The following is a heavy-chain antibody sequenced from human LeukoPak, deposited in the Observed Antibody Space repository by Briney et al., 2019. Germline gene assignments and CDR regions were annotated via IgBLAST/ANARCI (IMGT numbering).Heavy chain of an antibody. CDR2: ISSSSSYI. D-gene: IGHD2-2*01. CDR3: ARDSPPTSGFDY. CDR1: GFTFSSYS. J-gene: IGHJ4*02. Sequence: PGGSLRLSCAASGFTFSSYSMNWVRQAPWKGLEWFSSISSSSSYIYYADSVKGRFTISRDNAKNSLYLQMNSLRAEDTAVYYCARDSPPTSGFDYWGQGTLVTVSS. V-gene: IGHV3-21*01.